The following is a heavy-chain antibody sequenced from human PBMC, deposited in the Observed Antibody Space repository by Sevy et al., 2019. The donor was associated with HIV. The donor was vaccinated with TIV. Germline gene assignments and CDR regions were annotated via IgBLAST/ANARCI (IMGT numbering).Heavy chain of an antibody. D-gene: IGHD3-16*01. CDR2: LNPGNGNT. V-gene: IGHV1-3*01. Sequence: ASVKVSCKATGYNFNTYTIHWVRQAPGQSLEWMAWLNPGNGNTKYSQQFRGRVTITRDTSARTVYMESTSLTSEDTAVYFCARDPYARRGFDYWGQGTLLTVSS. J-gene: IGHJ4*02. CDR3: ARDPYARRGFDY. CDR1: GYNFNTYT.